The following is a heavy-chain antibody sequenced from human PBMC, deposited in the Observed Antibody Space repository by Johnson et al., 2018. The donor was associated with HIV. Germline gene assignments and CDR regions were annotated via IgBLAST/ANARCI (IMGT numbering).Heavy chain of an antibody. CDR1: GFTFSSYA. J-gene: IGHJ3*01. CDR2: IGYDGSDK. Sequence: QVQLVESGGGLVQPGRSLRLSCAASGFTFSSYAMHWVRQAPGKGLEWVAVIGYDGSDKYYADSVKGRVTISRDNPKNTVYLHMNNLRAEDTAVYYCARDPGNGGRPFDAFDVWGQGTMVTVSS. V-gene: IGHV3-30*04. D-gene: IGHD4-23*01. CDR3: ARDPGNGGRPFDAFDV.